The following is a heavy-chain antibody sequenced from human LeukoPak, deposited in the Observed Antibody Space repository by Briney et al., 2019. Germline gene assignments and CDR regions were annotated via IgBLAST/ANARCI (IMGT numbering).Heavy chain of an antibody. Sequence: GGSLRLSCAASGFTFSSYAMHWVRQAPGKGLEYVSAISSNGGSTYYANSVKGRFTISRDNSKNTLYLQMGSLRAEDKAVYYCARDTGWAVADPYWYFDLWGRGTLVTVSS. V-gene: IGHV3-64*01. CDR2: ISSNGGST. J-gene: IGHJ2*01. CDR3: ARDTGWAVADPYWYFDL. D-gene: IGHD6-19*01. CDR1: GFTFSSYA.